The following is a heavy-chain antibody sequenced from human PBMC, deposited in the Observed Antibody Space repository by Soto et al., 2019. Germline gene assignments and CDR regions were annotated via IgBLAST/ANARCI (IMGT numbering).Heavy chain of an antibody. D-gene: IGHD3-3*01. CDR3: AREREPYYDFWSGSLGRYYYYYMDV. CDR2: IYYSGST. Sequence: SETLSLTCTVSGGSISSGGYYWSWIRQHPGKGLEWIGYIYYSGSTYYNPSLKSRVTISVDTSKNQFSLKLSSVTAADTAVYYCAREREPYYDFWSGSLGRYYYYYMDVWGKGTTVTSP. J-gene: IGHJ6*03. CDR1: GGSISSGGYY. V-gene: IGHV4-31*03.